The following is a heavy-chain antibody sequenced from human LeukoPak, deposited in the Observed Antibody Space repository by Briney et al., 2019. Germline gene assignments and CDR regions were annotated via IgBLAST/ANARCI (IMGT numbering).Heavy chain of an antibody. Sequence: GGSLRLSCTASGFTFSSYAMSWVRQAPGKGLEWVSIISGSGYSTYYADSVKGRFTISRDNSKNTLYLQMNSLGAEDTAVYYCAKVLGMYGSSGYAWYFDYWGQGTLVTVSS. CDR1: GFTFSSYA. CDR2: ISGSGYST. J-gene: IGHJ4*02. CDR3: AKVLGMYGSSGYAWYFDY. V-gene: IGHV3-23*01. D-gene: IGHD6-25*01.